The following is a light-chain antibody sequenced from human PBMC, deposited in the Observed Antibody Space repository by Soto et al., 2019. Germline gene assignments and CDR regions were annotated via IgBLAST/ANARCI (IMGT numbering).Light chain of an antibody. V-gene: IGKV1D-12*01. CDR1: QGIRSW. J-gene: IGKJ4*01. CDR3: QQSDTFPAT. Sequence: DIQMTQSPSSVSASVGDRVTITCRASQGIRSWLAWYQQRPGKAPKLLISAASSLQSAVPSRFSGSGSGTDFTLTISGLQPDDFATYYCQQSDTFPATFGGGTKVEIK. CDR2: AAS.